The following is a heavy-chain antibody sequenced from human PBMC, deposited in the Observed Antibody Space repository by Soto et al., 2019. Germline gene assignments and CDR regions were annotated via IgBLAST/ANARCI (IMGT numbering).Heavy chain of an antibody. J-gene: IGHJ6*03. Sequence: EVQLAESGGGLAQPGGSLRLSCAASGFTLSGYAMDWVRQAPGKGLEYVSGISSNGVGTYYANPVQGRFTISRDNSKNTVYLQMGSLRPEDMAVYYCARRARPDFYYMDVWRKGTTVTVSS. CDR1: GFTLSGYA. CDR2: ISSNGVGT. D-gene: IGHD6-6*01. CDR3: ARRARPDFYYMDV. V-gene: IGHV3-64*01.